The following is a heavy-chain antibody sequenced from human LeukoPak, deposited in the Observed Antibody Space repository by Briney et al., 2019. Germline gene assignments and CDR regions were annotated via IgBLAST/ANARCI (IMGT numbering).Heavy chain of an antibody. J-gene: IGHJ3*02. D-gene: IGHD4-11*01. CDR1: GFTFSNYA. Sequence: GGSLRLSCAASGFTFSNYAMSWVRQAPGKGLEWVSGITGSGGSTYYADSVKGRFTISRDKSKNTLYLQMNSLRAEDTAVYYCAKEASYSNYVGSYAFDIWGQGTMVTVSS. V-gene: IGHV3-23*01. CDR2: ITGSGGST. CDR3: AKEASYSNYVGSYAFDI.